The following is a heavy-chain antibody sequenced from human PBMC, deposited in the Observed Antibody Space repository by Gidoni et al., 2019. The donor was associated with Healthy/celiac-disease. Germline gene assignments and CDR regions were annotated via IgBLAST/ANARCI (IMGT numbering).Heavy chain of an antibody. CDR1: GYSFTSYW. CDR3: ARHPNPVGYYYYYMDV. CDR2: IDPSDSYT. J-gene: IGHJ6*03. V-gene: IGHV5-10-1*03. Sequence: EVQLVQSGAELQKPGESLRISCKGSGYSFTSYWISWVRQMPGKGLEWLGRIDPSDSYTNYSPSFQGHVTISADKSISTAYLQWSSLKASDTAMYYCARHPNPVGYYYYYMDVWGKGTTVTVSS.